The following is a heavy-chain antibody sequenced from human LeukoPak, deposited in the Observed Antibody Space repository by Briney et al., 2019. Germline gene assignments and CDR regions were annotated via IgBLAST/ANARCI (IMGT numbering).Heavy chain of an antibody. Sequence: GGSLRLSCAASGFTFSDYAMCWVRQAPGKGLEWVAAITGTGDSAYYADSVEGRFSISRDSSKNTVYLQMNGLRAEDSAMYFCAKDSRCSSSNPDNWGQGTLVTVSS. CDR3: AKDSRCSSSNPDN. D-gene: IGHD6-6*01. V-gene: IGHV3-23*01. CDR2: ITGTGDSA. CDR1: GFTFSDYA. J-gene: IGHJ4*02.